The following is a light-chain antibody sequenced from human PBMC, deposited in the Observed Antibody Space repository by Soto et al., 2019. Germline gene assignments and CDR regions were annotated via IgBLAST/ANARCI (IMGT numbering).Light chain of an antibody. CDR2: GAS. CDR3: QQYNKWPPGT. J-gene: IGKJ1*01. Sequence: EIVMTQSPATLSVSPGERATLSCRASQSVSSNLAWYQQKPGQAPRLLFYGASTRATGIPARFSGSGSGTEFTLTISGPQSEDLAVYYCQQYNKWPPGTFDQGTKVEIK. V-gene: IGKV3-15*01. CDR1: QSVSSN.